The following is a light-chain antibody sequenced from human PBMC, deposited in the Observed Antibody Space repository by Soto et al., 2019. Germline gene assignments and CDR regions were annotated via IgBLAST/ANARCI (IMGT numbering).Light chain of an antibody. CDR2: SNN. CDR3: AAWDDSLNGVV. CDR1: SSNIGSNT. J-gene: IGLJ2*01. V-gene: IGLV1-44*01. Sequence: QSVLTQPPSASGTPGQRVTISCSGSSSNIGSNTINWYQQLPGTAPKLLIYSNNQRPSGVADRFSPSKSGTSASLAISGLQSEDEADYYCAAWDDSLNGVVFGGGTKLTVL.